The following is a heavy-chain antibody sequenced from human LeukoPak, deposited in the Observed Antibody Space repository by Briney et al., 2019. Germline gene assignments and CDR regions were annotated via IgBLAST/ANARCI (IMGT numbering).Heavy chain of an antibody. CDR3: ASQIAAAGSYYFDY. V-gene: IGHV4-34*01. CDR1: GGSFSGYY. J-gene: IGHJ4*02. CDR2: INHSGST. D-gene: IGHD6-13*01. Sequence: SETLSLTCAVYGGSFSGYYWSWIRQPPGKGLEWIGEINHSGSTNYNPSLRSRVTISVDTSKNQFSLKLSSVTAADTAVYYCASQIAAAGSYYFDYWGQGTLVTV.